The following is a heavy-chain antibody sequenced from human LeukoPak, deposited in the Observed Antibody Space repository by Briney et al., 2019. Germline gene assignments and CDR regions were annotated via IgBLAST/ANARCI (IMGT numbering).Heavy chain of an antibody. Sequence: SETLSLTCTVSGGSISSYYWSWIRQPPGKGLEWIGYIYYSGSTNYNPSLKSRVTISVDTSKNQFSLKLSSVTAADTAVYYCAKDFRSSGGSCLDYWGQGTLVTVSS. D-gene: IGHD2-15*01. CDR2: IYYSGST. V-gene: IGHV4-59*01. J-gene: IGHJ4*02. CDR1: GGSISSYY. CDR3: AKDFRSSGGSCLDY.